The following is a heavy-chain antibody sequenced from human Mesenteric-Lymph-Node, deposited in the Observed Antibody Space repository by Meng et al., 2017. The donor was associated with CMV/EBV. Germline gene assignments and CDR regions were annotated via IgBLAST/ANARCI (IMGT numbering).Heavy chain of an antibody. CDR2: IKEDGSEK. V-gene: IGHV3-7*01. Sequence: GGSLRLSCAASGFTFSNAWMSWVRQAPGKGLEWVANIKEDGSEKYYVDSVKGRFTISRDNAKNSLYLQMNSLRAEDTAVYYCARDRVVFYWGQGTLVTVSS. J-gene: IGHJ4*02. CDR1: GFTFSNAW. CDR3: ARDRVVFY. D-gene: IGHD2-2*01.